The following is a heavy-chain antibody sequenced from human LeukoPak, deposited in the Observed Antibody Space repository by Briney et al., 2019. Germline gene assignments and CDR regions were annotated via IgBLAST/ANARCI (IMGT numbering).Heavy chain of an antibody. J-gene: IGHJ4*02. CDR3: ARGYSSSWLDY. V-gene: IGHV1-2*06. Sequence: ASVKVSCKAPGYTFTAFYMHWVRQAPGQGLEWTGRINPNSGGTKYAQKFQGRVTMTTDTSINTAYLELSRLRSDDTAVYYCARGYSSSWLDYWGQGTLVTVSS. D-gene: IGHD6-13*01. CDR2: INPNSGGT. CDR1: GYTFTAFY.